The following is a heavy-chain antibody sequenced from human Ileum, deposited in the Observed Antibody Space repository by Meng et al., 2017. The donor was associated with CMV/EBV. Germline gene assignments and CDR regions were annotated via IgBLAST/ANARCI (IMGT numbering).Heavy chain of an antibody. Sequence: QVPPHQSGAVLLKPSETLSLTLAVFGGSFTDYYWTWFRQSPGKGLEWIGENTHSGRAYYSSSLTGRATISVDMSKYQFSLKLPSVTAADTAIYYCARGLASGWPDYWGQGTLVTVSS. CDR1: GGSFTDYY. CDR2: NTHSGRA. CDR3: ARGLASGWPDY. D-gene: IGHD3-10*01. J-gene: IGHJ4*02. V-gene: IGHV4-34*01.